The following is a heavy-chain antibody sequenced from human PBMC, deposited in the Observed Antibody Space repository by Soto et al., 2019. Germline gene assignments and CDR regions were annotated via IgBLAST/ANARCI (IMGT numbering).Heavy chain of an antibody. CDR2: ISGSGGST. CDR1: GFTFSNYW. CDR3: ATLLWFGGPSSQPNSKDY. V-gene: IGHV3-23*01. D-gene: IGHD3-10*01. J-gene: IGHJ4*02. Sequence: PGGSLRLYCIGSGFTFSNYWMHRVRQAPGNGLEWVSAISGSGGSTYYADSVKGRFTISRDNSKNTLYLQMNSLRAEDTAVYYCATLLWFGGPSSQPNSKDYWGQGTLVTVSS.